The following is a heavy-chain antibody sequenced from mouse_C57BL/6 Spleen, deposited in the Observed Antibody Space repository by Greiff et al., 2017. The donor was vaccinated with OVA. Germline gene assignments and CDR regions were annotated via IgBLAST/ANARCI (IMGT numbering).Heavy chain of an antibody. Sequence: QVHVKQSGPELVKPGASVKLSCKASGYTFTSYDINWVKQRPGQGLEWIGRIYPRDGSTKYTEKFKGKATLTVDTSSSPAYMELHILTSEDSAVYFCARCCTMADFDYWGQGTTLTVSS. D-gene: IGHD1-1*02. CDR1: GYTFTSYD. CDR3: ARCCTMADFDY. CDR2: IYPRDGST. J-gene: IGHJ2*01. V-gene: IGHV1-85*01.